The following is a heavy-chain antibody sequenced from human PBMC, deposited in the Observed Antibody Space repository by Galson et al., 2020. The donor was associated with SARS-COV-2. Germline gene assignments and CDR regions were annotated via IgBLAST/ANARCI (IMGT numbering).Heavy chain of an antibody. D-gene: IGHD6-13*01. CDR3: SREYIAAAGPTWFDP. V-gene: IGHV4-61*02. J-gene: IGHJ5*02. CDR2: IYGSGST. Sequence: SETLSLTCTVSGGSISSGSYYWSWVRHPAGKRLEWIGRIYGSGSTNYNPSLKSRLTISVDTSKNQCSLNLSSVTAADTAVYYCSREYIAAAGPTWFDPWGQGTLVTVSS. CDR1: GGSISSGSYY.